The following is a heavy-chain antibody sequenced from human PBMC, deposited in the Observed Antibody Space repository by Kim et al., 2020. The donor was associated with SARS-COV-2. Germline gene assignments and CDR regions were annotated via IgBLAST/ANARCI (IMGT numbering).Heavy chain of an antibody. CDR3: VRTGVAAVWFDS. CDR2: ISPTGGGT. D-gene: IGHD6-13*01. CDR1: GYTFTNYY. J-gene: IGHJ5*01. Sequence: ASVKVSCKASGYTFTNYYMNWVRQAPGQGLEWMGIISPTGGGTTYSQKFQGRVTMTRDASTSTVYVELSSLISEDTAVYYCVRTGVAAVWFDSWGQGTLVTVSS. V-gene: IGHV1-46*01.